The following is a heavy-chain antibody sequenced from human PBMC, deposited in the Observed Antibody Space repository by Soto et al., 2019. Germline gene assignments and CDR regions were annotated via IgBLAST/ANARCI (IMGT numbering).Heavy chain of an antibody. V-gene: IGHV4-61*01. CDR2: IYYSGST. CDR3: ARGSGPNDAFDI. CDR1: GGSVSSGSYY. D-gene: IGHD2-15*01. J-gene: IGHJ3*02. Sequence: QVQLQESGPGLVKPSETLSLTCTVSGGSVSSGSYYWSWIRQPPGKGLEWIGYIYYSGSTNYNPSLKSRVTISVDTSKNPFSLKLSSVTTADTAVYYCARGSGPNDAFDIWGQGKMVTVSS.